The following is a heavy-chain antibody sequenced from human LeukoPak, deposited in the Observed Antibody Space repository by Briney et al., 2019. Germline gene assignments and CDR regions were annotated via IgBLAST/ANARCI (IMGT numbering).Heavy chain of an antibody. CDR2: IYYSGST. D-gene: IGHD6-19*01. CDR3: ARDAGGQWLVYFDY. Sequence: SETLSLTCTVSGCSITSYYWSWIRQPPGKGLEWIGYIYYSGSTNYNPSLKSRVNISVDTSKNKFSLQLSSVTAADTAVYYCARDAGGQWLVYFDYWGQGTLVTVSS. CDR1: GCSITSYY. V-gene: IGHV4-59*01. J-gene: IGHJ4*02.